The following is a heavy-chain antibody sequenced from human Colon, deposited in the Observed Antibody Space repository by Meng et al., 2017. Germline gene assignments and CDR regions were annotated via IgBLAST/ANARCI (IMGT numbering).Heavy chain of an antibody. CDR3: ARDLAGDNAFEI. Sequence: SETLSLTCTVSGGSVGSSRYYWSWIRQPPGKGLQWIGYIYYSGNTNYNPSIKSRVTLSVDTSKNQFSLKLNSVTAADTAVYYCARDLAGDNAFEIWGQGTMVTVSS. J-gene: IGHJ3*02. D-gene: IGHD6-19*01. V-gene: IGHV4-61*01. CDR2: IYYSGNT. CDR1: GGSVGSSRYY.